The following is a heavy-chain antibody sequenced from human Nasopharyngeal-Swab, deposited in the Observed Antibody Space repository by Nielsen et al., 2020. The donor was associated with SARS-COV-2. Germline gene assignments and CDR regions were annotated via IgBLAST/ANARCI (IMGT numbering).Heavy chain of an antibody. J-gene: IGHJ6*03. CDR3: ARDSPYSSGWNYYYYYYYMDV. CDR2: IKQDGSEK. Sequence: VRQAPGKGLEWVANIKQDGSEKYYEDSVKGRFTISRDNAKNSLYLQMNSLRAEDTAVYYCARDSPYSSGWNYYYYYYYMDVWGKGTTVTVSS. D-gene: IGHD6-19*01. V-gene: IGHV3-7*05.